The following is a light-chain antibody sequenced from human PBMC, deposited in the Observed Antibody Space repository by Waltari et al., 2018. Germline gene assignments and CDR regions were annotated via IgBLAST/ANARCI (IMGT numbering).Light chain of an antibody. CDR3: HHYGSSPQGT. V-gene: IGKV3-20*01. Sequence: ELVLTQSPGTLSLSPGERATLSCRDSQSISETYLGWYQQRPGQAPRLLIYCASSRAAGIPDRFSGSGSGTDFTLTISRLEPEDFAVYYCHHYGSSPQGTFGPGTRVDI. CDR1: QSISETY. CDR2: CAS. J-gene: IGKJ3*01.